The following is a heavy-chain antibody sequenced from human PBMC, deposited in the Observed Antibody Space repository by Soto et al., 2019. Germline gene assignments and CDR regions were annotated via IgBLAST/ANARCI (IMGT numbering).Heavy chain of an antibody. CDR3: ARGGGIAAAGTYGMDV. Sequence: ASVKVSCKASGYTFTGYYMHWVRQAPGQGLEWMGWINPNSGGTSYAQKFQGRVTMTRDTSISTAYMELSRLRSDDTAVYYCARGGGIAAAGTYGMDVWGQGTTVTV. CDR2: INPNSGGT. CDR1: GYTFTGYY. D-gene: IGHD6-13*01. J-gene: IGHJ6*02. V-gene: IGHV1-2*02.